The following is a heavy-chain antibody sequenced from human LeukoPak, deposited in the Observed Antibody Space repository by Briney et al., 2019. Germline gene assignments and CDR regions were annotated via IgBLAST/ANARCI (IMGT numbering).Heavy chain of an antibody. V-gene: IGHV4-39*01. Sequence: SETLSLTCTVSGGSISSSSYYWGWIRQPPGKGLEWIGSIYYSGSTYYNPSLKSRVTISVDTSKNQFSLKLSSVTAADTAVYYCARPRSGSYYNCWFDPWGQGTLVTVSS. CDR3: ARPRSGSYYNCWFDP. D-gene: IGHD3-10*01. J-gene: IGHJ5*02. CDR1: GGSISSSSYY. CDR2: IYYSGST.